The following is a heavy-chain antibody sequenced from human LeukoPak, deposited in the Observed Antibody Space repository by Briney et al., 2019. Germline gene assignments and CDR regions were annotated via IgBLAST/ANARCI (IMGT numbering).Heavy chain of an antibody. CDR3: AKEYSENYQGFDY. CDR1: GFAFSSYA. V-gene: IGHV3-23*01. Sequence: PGGSLRLSCAASGFAFSSYAMSWVRQAPGKGLEWVSAISGSGGSTYYADSVKGRFTISRDKSKNTLYLQMNSLRAEDTAVYYFAKEYSENYQGFDYWGQGTLVTVSS. J-gene: IGHJ4*02. D-gene: IGHD1-26*01. CDR2: ISGSGGST.